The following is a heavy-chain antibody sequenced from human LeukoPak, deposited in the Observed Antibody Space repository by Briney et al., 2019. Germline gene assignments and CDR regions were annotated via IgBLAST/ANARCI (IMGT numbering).Heavy chain of an antibody. D-gene: IGHD5-12*01. V-gene: IGHV3-49*05. CDR1: GFTFADYA. CDR2: IRSKSNGGTT. Sequence: KTGGSLRLSCTTSGFTFADYAMSWFRQAPGKGLEWVGFIRSKSNGGTTHYAASVEGRFTISRDDSNSIAYLQMNSLKTEDTAVYYCVRDYRYAGHESVYWGQGTLVTVSS. J-gene: IGHJ4*02. CDR3: VRDYRYAGHESVY.